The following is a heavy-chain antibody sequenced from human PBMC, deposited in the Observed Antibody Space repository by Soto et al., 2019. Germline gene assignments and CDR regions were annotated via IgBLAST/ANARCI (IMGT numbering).Heavy chain of an antibody. J-gene: IGHJ5*02. CDR3: ARTLKDDILSPQGNWFDP. Sequence: QVTLKESGPVLVKPTETLTLTCTVSGFSLSNARMGVSWIRQPPGKALEWLAHIFSNDEKSYSTSLKIRLTISKETSNSQVVLTMTNMDPVDTATYYCARTLKDDILSPQGNWFDPWGQGTLVTVSS. V-gene: IGHV2-26*01. CDR2: IFSNDEK. D-gene: IGHD3-9*01. CDR1: GFSLSNARMG.